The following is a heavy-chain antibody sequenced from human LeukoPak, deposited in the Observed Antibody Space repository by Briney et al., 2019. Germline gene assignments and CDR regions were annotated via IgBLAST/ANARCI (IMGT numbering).Heavy chain of an antibody. D-gene: IGHD4-17*01. Sequence: GGSLRLSCAASGFTFSSYSMNWARQAPGKGLEWVSYISSSSRTIYYADSVKGRFTISRDNAKNSLYLQMNSLRAEDTAIYYCARQSGTMVTTRFDYWGQGTLVTVSS. CDR2: ISSSSRTI. V-gene: IGHV3-48*01. J-gene: IGHJ4*02. CDR1: GFTFSSYS. CDR3: ARQSGTMVTTRFDY.